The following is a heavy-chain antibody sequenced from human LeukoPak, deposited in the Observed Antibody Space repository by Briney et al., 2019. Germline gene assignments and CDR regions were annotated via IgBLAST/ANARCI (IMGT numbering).Heavy chain of an antibody. V-gene: IGHV3-7*01. CDR1: GFTFSSYW. J-gene: IGHJ4*02. D-gene: IGHD2-21*02. CDR2: IKKDGSEK. Sequence: GGSLRLSCAASGFTFSSYWMSWVRQAPGKGLEWVANIKKDGSEKYYVDSVKGRFTISRDNAKNSLYLQMNSLRAEDTAVYYCARDGGGGGDCYYDYWGQGTLVTVSS. CDR3: ARDGGGGGDCYYDY.